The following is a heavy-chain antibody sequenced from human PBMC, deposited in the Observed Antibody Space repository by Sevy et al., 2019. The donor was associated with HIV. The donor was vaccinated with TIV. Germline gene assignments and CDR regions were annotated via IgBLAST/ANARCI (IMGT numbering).Heavy chain of an antibody. V-gene: IGHV3-23*01. Sequence: GGSLRLSCAASGFTFSSYAMNWVRQAPGKGVEWVSSGSGGNTYYADSVKGRFTISRDSSKNTVALQMNSLRSWDSAIYYCAKGTLIGAAGLDAFDIWGQGTKVTVSS. CDR3: AKGTLIGAAGLDAFDI. D-gene: IGHD6-13*01. J-gene: IGHJ3*02. CDR1: GFTFSSYA. CDR2: SGSGGNT.